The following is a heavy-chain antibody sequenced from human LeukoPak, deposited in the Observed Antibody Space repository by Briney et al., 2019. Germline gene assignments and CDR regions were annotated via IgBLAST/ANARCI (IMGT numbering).Heavy chain of an antibody. Sequence: GGSLRLSCAASGFTFSSYAMSWVSQAPGKGMEWVSSISGSGGRTYYADSVKGRFTISRDNSKNMLYLQMNNLRAEDTAVYYCAKVDSSGFPSDYYYGMDVWGQGTTVTVSS. D-gene: IGHD6-19*01. V-gene: IGHV3-23*01. CDR3: AKVDSSGFPSDYYYGMDV. CDR2: ISGSGGRT. J-gene: IGHJ6*02. CDR1: GFTFSSYA.